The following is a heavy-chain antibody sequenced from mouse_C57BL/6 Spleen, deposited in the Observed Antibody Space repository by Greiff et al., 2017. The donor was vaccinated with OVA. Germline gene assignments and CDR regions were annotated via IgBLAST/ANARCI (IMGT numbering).Heavy chain of an antibody. D-gene: IGHD2-2*01. CDR2: ISYDGSN. Sequence: EVHLVESGPGLVKPSQSLSLTCSVTGYSITSGYYWNWIRQFPGNKLEWMGYISYDGSNNYNPSLKNRISITRDTSKNQFFLKLNSVTTEDTATYYCARAGGYDETWFAYWGQGTLVTVSA. CDR1: GYSITSGYY. CDR3: ARAGGYDETWFAY. V-gene: IGHV3-6*01. J-gene: IGHJ3*01.